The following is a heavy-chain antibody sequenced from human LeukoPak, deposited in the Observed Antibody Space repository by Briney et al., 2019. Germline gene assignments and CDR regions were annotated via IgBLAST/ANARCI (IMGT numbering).Heavy chain of an antibody. J-gene: IGHJ6*03. Sequence: GGSLRLSCAASGFTFSSYAMSWVRQAPGKGLEWVSTISGGGGSTYYVDSVKGRFTISRDNSKNTLYLQMNSLRAEDTAIYYCAKNGDRGAYCSGGSCYPYFYYYMDVWGKGTTVTISS. CDR2: ISGGGGST. CDR1: GFTFSSYA. V-gene: IGHV3-23*01. D-gene: IGHD2-15*01. CDR3: AKNGDRGAYCSGGSCYPYFYYYMDV.